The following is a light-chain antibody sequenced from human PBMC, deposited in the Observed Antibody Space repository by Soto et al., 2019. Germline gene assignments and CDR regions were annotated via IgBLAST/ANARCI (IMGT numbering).Light chain of an antibody. CDR3: QQRSNWPPPIT. J-gene: IGKJ5*01. V-gene: IGKV3-11*01. CDR1: QSVNTN. CDR2: DAS. Sequence: EIVLTQSPATLSVSPGQRVTLSCRASQSVNTNLAWYQHKPGQAPRLLIYDASNRVTGIPARFSGSGSGTDFTLTISSLEPEDFAVYYCQQRSNWPPPITFGQGTRLEIK.